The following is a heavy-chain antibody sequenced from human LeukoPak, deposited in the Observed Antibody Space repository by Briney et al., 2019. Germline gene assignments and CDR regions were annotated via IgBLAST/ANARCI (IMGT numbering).Heavy chain of an antibody. CDR3: ARDRHCNSTSCLVHDYGDYLGDAFDI. CDR1: GGTFNNYA. Sequence: PVKVSCKASGGTFNNYAIIWVRQAPGQGLEWMGGIIPVLGTAKYAQEFQDRVTITADESTNTAYMELSSLKSEDTAVYFCARDRHCNSTSCLVHDYGDYLGDAFDIWGQGTMVVVSS. V-gene: IGHV1-69*01. J-gene: IGHJ3*02. CDR2: IIPVLGTA. D-gene: IGHD2-2*01.